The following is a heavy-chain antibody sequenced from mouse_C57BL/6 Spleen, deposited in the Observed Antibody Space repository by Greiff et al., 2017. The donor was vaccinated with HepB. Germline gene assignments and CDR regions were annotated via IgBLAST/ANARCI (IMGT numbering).Heavy chain of an antibody. CDR3: ARSYYYGSSYDYAMDY. V-gene: IGHV1-72*01. CDR2: IDPNSGGT. Sequence: QVQLQQPGTELVKPGASVKLSCKASGYTFTSYWMHWVKQRPGRGLEWIGRIDPNSGGTKYNEKFKSKATLTVDKPSTTAYMQLSSLTSEDSAVYYCARSYYYGSSYDYAMDYWGQGTSVTVSS. CDR1: GYTFTSYW. J-gene: IGHJ4*01. D-gene: IGHD1-1*01.